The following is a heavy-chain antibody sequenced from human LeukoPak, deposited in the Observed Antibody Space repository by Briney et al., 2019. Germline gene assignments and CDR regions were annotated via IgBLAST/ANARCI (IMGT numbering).Heavy chain of an antibody. CDR2: IYYSGST. Sequence: SETLSLTCTVSGGSISSSSYFWGWIRQPPGKGLEWIGSIYYSGSTYYNPSLKSRVTISVDTSKNQFSLKLSSVTAADTAVYYCAREYSSSSDYWGQGTLVTVFS. J-gene: IGHJ4*02. D-gene: IGHD6-6*01. CDR1: GGSISSSSYF. V-gene: IGHV4-39*01. CDR3: AREYSSSSDY.